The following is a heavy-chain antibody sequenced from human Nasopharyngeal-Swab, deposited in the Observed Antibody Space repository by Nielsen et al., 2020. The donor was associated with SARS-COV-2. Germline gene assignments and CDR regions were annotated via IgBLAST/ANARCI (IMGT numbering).Heavy chain of an antibody. CDR1: GGTFSSYA. D-gene: IGHD1-1*01. CDR2: FIPLFGSA. J-gene: IGHJ4*02. CDR3: ARGNNWSSIGGHFDY. Sequence: SVKVSCKASGGTFSSYAISWVRQAPGQGLEWMGGFIPLFGSANYAQRFQGRVTITADESTSTAYMELSSLRSEDTAVYYCARGNNWSSIGGHFDYWGQGTLVTVSS. V-gene: IGHV1-69*13.